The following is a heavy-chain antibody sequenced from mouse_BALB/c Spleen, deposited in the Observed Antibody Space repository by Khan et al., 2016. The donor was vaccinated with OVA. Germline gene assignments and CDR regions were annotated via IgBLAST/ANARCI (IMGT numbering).Heavy chain of an antibody. CDR2: ILGDGNT. CDR3: TKGRGDYAVEY. Sequence: QVQLKESGPGLVAPSQSLSITCTVSGFSLTSYGVCWVRQPPGKGLEWRGVILGDGNTNFHSALSYRLIFSNDNSKSHVFLMLNSLQTDDTTKYYSTKGRGDYAVEYWGRGASVTIAS. V-gene: IGHV2-3*01. J-gene: IGHJ4*01. CDR1: GFSLTSYG.